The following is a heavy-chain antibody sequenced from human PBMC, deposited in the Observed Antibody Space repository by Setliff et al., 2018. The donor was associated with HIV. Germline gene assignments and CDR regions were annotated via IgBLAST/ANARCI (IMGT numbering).Heavy chain of an antibody. J-gene: IGHJ4*02. V-gene: IGHV4-61*09. CDR3: ARARVFSSGQDN. Sequence: SETLSLTCTVSGGSISSGTYYWSWIRQPAGKGLEWLGHIYASGRTNYSPSLMSRITISVDTSRNQFSLKLSSVTAADTAIYYCARARVFSSGQDNWGQGTLVTVS. CDR1: GGSISSGTYY. CDR2: IYASGRT. D-gene: IGHD3-3*01.